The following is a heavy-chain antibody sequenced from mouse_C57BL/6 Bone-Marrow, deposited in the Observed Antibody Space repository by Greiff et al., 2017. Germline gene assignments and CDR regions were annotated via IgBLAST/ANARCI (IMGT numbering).Heavy chain of an antibody. CDR2: IYPRSGNT. CDR1: GYTFTSYG. CDR3: ARRSYYYGSSLYYYAMDY. V-gene: IGHV1-81*01. Sequence: VQLQQSGAELARPGASVKLSCKASGYTFTSYGISWVKQRTGQGLEWIGEIYPRSGNTYYNEKFKGKATLTADKSSSTAYIGLRSLTSEDSAVYFCARRSYYYGSSLYYYAMDYWGQGTSVTVSS. J-gene: IGHJ4*01. D-gene: IGHD1-1*01.